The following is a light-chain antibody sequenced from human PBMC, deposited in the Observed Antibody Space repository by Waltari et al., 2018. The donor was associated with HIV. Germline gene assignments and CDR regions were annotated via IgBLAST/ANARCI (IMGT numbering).Light chain of an antibody. CDR1: SSDVGGYNY. CDR2: DVS. CDR3: SSYTSSSTDV. V-gene: IGLV2-14*03. Sequence: QSALTQPASVSGSPGQSITISCTGTSSDVGGYNYVSWYQQHPGKAPKLMIYDVSNRPSGGSNRCSGSKSGNTASLTISGLQAEDEADYYCSSYTSSSTDVFGTGTKVTVL. J-gene: IGLJ1*01.